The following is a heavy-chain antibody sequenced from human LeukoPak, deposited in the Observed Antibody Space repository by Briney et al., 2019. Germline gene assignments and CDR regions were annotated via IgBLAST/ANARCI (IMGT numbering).Heavy chain of an antibody. CDR3: ARLGKTAENWFDP. V-gene: IGHV4-4*07. Sequence: SETLSLTCTVSGGSISRYYWSWIRQPAGKGLEWIGRIYTSGSTNYNPSLKSRVSMSVDTSKNQFSLKLSSVTAADTAVYYCARLGKTAENWFDPWGQGTLVTVSS. CDR2: IYTSGST. D-gene: IGHD7-27*01. CDR1: GGSISRYY. J-gene: IGHJ5*02.